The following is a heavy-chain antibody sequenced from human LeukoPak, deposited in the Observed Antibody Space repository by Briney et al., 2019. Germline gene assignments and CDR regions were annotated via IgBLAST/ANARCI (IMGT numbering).Heavy chain of an antibody. Sequence: GASVKVSCKASGGTFSSYAISWVRQAPGQGLEWMGGIIPIFGTANYAQKFQGRVTITTDESTSTAYMELSSLRSEDTAVYYCARSLPRHSSSWPYYYYMDVWGKGTTVTVSS. CDR3: ARSLPRHSSSWPYYYYMDV. D-gene: IGHD6-13*01. V-gene: IGHV1-69*05. CDR1: GGTFSSYA. J-gene: IGHJ6*03. CDR2: IIPIFGTA.